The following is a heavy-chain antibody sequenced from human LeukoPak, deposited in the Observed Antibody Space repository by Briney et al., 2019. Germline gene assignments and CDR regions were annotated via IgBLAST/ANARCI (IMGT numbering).Heavy chain of an antibody. CDR3: AKPPGYVFWSGYRWFDP. CDR2: ISGSGGST. J-gene: IGHJ5*02. CDR1: GFTFSSYA. D-gene: IGHD3-3*01. Sequence: GGSLRLSCAASGFTFSSYAMSWVRQAPGKGLEWVSAISGSGGSTYYADSVKGRFTISRDNSKNTLYLQMNSLRAEDTAVYYCAKPPGYVFWSGYRWFDPWGQGTLVTVSS. V-gene: IGHV3-23*01.